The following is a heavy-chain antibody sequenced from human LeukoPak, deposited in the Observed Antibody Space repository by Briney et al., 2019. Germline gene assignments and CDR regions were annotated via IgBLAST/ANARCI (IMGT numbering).Heavy chain of an antibody. CDR1: GGSISSSNW. J-gene: IGHJ3*02. Sequence: SGTLSLTCAVSGGSISSSNWWSWVRQPPGKGLEWIGEIYHSGSTNYNPSLKSRVTISVDKSKNQFSLKLSSVTAADTAVYYCAGLKVGATTVAFDIWGQGTMVTVSS. CDR3: AGLKVGATTVAFDI. V-gene: IGHV4-4*02. CDR2: IYHSGST. D-gene: IGHD1-26*01.